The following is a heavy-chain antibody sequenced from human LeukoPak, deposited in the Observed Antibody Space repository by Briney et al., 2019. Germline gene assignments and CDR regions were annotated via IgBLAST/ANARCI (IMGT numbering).Heavy chain of an antibody. V-gene: IGHV3-30*18. CDR1: GFIFNNYA. CDR2: ISYDGSNK. CDR3: AKSSSFNY. Sequence: GGSLRLSCADSGFIFNNYAMHWVRQAPGKGLEWVAVISYDGSNKYYADSVKGRFTISRDNSKNTLYLQMNSLRAEDTAVYYCAKSSSFNYWGQGTLVTVSS. J-gene: IGHJ4*02. D-gene: IGHD6-13*01.